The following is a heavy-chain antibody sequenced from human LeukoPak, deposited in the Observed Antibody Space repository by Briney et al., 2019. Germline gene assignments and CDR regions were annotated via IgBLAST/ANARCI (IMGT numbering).Heavy chain of an antibody. CDR3: AREGTVVVPAAILADLDYFDY. V-gene: IGHV3-7*01. CDR1: GFTFSSYW. J-gene: IGHJ4*02. D-gene: IGHD2-2*02. Sequence: TGGSLRLSCAASGFTFSSYWMSWVRQAPGKGLEWVANIKQDGSEKYYVDSVKGRFTISRDNAKNSLYLQMNSLRAEDTAVYYCAREGTVVVPAAILADLDYFDYWGQGTLVTVSS. CDR2: IKQDGSEK.